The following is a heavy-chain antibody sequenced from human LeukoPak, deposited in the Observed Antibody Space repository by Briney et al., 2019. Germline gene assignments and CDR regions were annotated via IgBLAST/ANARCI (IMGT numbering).Heavy chain of an antibody. CDR2: IKQDGSEK. J-gene: IGHJ6*02. Sequence: GGSLRLSCAASVFTFSGYGMIWVRQAPGKALEWVANIKQDGSEKYYVDSVKARFTISRDNAKNSLYLQMNSLRAEDTAVYYCARDDHILTGYYLAYYYYGMDVWGQGTTVTVSS. CDR1: VFTFSGYG. V-gene: IGHV3-7*01. D-gene: IGHD3-9*01. CDR3: ARDDHILTGYYLAYYYYGMDV.